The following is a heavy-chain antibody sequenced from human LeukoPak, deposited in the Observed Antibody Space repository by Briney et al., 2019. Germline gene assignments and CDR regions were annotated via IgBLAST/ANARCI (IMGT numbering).Heavy chain of an antibody. CDR2: IYSGGST. D-gene: IGHD4-23*01. CDR1: GFTVSSNY. Sequence: GGSLRLSCAASGFTVSSNYMSWVRQAPGKGLEWVSVIYSGGSTYYADSVKGRFTISRDNSKNTLYLQMNSLRAEDTAVYYCAGTQQDYGGNSDYWGQGTLVTVSS. CDR3: AGTQQDYGGNSDY. V-gene: IGHV3-66*02. J-gene: IGHJ4*02.